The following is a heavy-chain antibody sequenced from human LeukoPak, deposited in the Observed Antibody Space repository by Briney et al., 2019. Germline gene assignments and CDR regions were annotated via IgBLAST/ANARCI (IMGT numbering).Heavy chain of an antibody. CDR1: GFTVSSNY. Sequence: GGSLRLSCAASGFTVSSNYMSWLRQAPGKGLEWVSVIYSGGSTYYADSVKGRFTISRDNSKNTLYLQMNSLRAEDTAVYYCARGGSGYDSPPFDYWGQGTLVTVSS. D-gene: IGHD5-12*01. V-gene: IGHV3-53*01. CDR3: ARGGSGYDSPPFDY. J-gene: IGHJ4*02. CDR2: IYSGGST.